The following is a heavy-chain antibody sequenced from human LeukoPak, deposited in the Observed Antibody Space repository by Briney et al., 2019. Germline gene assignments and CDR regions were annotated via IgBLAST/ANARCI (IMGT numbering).Heavy chain of an antibody. J-gene: IGHJ4*02. Sequence: GASVKVSCKASGYTFTGYYMHWVRQAPGQGLEWMGWINPNSGGTNYAQKFQGRVTMTRDTSISTAYMELSRLRSDDTAVYYCAREGCDFWSGYRNLVDYWGQGTLVTVSS. CDR1: GYTFTGYY. V-gene: IGHV1-2*02. CDR3: AREGCDFWSGYRNLVDY. CDR2: INPNSGGT. D-gene: IGHD3-3*01.